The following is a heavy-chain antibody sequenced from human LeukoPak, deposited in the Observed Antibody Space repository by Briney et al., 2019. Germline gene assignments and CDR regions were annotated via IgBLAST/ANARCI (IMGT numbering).Heavy chain of an antibody. D-gene: IGHD1-1*01. CDR3: AREPFGTGDAFDI. Sequence: SETLSLTCTVSGGSINSNSYYWGWIRQPPGKGLEWIGSIFYSGSTYYNPSLKNRVTISLDTSKNQFSLKLSSVTAADTAVYYCAREPFGTGDAFDIWGQGTMVTVSS. CDR1: GGSINSNSYY. CDR2: IFYSGST. V-gene: IGHV4-39*07. J-gene: IGHJ3*02.